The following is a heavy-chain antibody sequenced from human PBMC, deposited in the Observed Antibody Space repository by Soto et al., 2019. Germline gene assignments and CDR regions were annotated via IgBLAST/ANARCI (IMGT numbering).Heavy chain of an antibody. D-gene: IGHD4-17*01. CDR2: IGTSSSYI. CDR3: ARDSVRDYLYYYYGMDV. Sequence: GGSLRLSCAASGFTFSSYTMNWVRQAPGRGLEWVSSIGTSSSYIYYADSVKGRFTISRDNAKNSLFLQMNSLRADNTAVYYCARDSVRDYLYYYYGMDVWGQGTTVTVSS. J-gene: IGHJ6*02. CDR1: GFTFSSYT. V-gene: IGHV3-21*01.